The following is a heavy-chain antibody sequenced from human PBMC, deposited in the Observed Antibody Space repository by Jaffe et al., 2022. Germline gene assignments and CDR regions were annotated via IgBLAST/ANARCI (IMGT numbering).Heavy chain of an antibody. CDR2: INAGNGNT. CDR3: ARDVSLYCSGGSCYSNAAYYFDY. J-gene: IGHJ4*02. CDR1: GYTFTSYA. D-gene: IGHD2-15*01. V-gene: IGHV1-3*01. Sequence: QVQLVQSGAEVKKPGASVKVSCKASGYTFTSYAMHWVRQAPGQRLEWMGWINAGNGNTKYSQKFQGRVTITRDTSASTAYMELSSLRSEDTAVYYCARDVSLYCSGGSCYSNAAYYFDYWGQGTLVTVSS.